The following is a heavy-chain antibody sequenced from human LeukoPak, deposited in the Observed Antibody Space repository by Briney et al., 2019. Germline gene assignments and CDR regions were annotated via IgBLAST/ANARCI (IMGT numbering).Heavy chain of an antibody. CDR2: INHSGST. V-gene: IGHV4-34*01. Sequence: KASETPSLTCVVYGGSFSGYYWSWIRQPPGKGLEWTGEINHSGSTNYNPSLKSRVTISVDTSKNQFSLKLSSVTAADTAVYYCARGFAYYYGSGSNKFDYWGQGTLVTVSS. CDR1: GGSFSGYY. CDR3: ARGFAYYYGSGSNKFDY. J-gene: IGHJ4*02. D-gene: IGHD3-10*01.